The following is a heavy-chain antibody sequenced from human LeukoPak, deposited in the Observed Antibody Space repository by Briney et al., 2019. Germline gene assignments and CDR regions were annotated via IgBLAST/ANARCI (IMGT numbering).Heavy chain of an antibody. J-gene: IGHJ2*01. CDR2: VSQSGNT. Sequence: PSETLSLTCTLSGDSISSSDHYWVWIRQSPGKGLEWIGSVSQSGNTYYKSSLKSRVTVSIDTSKSEFSLILTSVTAADTAEYYCARHLYYSASAFWYIDLWGRGTLVIVSP. CDR3: ARHLYYSASAFWYIDL. V-gene: IGHV4-39*01. CDR1: GDSISSSDHY. D-gene: IGHD3-10*01.